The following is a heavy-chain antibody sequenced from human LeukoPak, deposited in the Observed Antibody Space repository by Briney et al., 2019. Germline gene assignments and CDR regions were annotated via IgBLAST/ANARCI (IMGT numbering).Heavy chain of an antibody. CDR2: IKQDGSEK. Sequence: PGGSLRLSCAASGFTFSSYWMSWVRQAPGKGLEWVANIKQDGSEKYYVDSVKGRFTISRDNAKNSLYLQLNSLRAEDTAVYYCARVTMREITIFGVVITNNFDYWGQGTLVTVSS. J-gene: IGHJ4*02. V-gene: IGHV3-7*01. CDR3: ARVTMREITIFGVVITNNFDY. D-gene: IGHD3-3*01. CDR1: GFTFSSYW.